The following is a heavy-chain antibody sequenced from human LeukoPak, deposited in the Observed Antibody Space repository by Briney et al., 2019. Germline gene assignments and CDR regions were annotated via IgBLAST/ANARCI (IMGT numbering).Heavy chain of an antibody. J-gene: IGHJ4*02. V-gene: IGHV2-5*02. Sequence: PTXXLTLTCTFSGFSLSTSGVGVGWIRPPPRKALEWLALIYWDDDKRFSPSLKSRLTITKDTSKNQVVLTMTNMDPVDTATYYCAHTSMVRGVIAPYFDFWGQGTLVTVSS. CDR1: GFSLSTSGVG. CDR2: IYWDDDK. D-gene: IGHD3-10*01. CDR3: AHTSMVRGVIAPYFDF.